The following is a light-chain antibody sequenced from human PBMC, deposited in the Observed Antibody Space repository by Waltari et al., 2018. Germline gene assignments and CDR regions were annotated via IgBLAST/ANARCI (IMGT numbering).Light chain of an antibody. CDR1: SSDGGGSNY. CDR3: SSYTSSSTWV. J-gene: IGLJ3*02. V-gene: IGLV2-14*01. Sequence: QSALTQPASVSGSPGQSITISCTGTSSDGGGSNYVSWYQQHPGKAPQPMIYDVSKRPSGVSTRFSGSKSGNTASLTISGLQAEDEADYYCSSYTSSSTWVFGGGTKLTVL. CDR2: DVS.